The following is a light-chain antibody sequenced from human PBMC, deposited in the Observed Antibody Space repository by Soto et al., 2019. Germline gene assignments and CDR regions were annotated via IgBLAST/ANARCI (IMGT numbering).Light chain of an antibody. CDR2: SNN. CDR3: AAWDDSLNGGV. Sequence: QSVLTQPPSASGTPGQRVPISCSGSSSNIGTNTVNWYQHLPGTAPKLLIYSNNQRPSGVPDRFSGSKSGTSASLAISGLQSDDEADYYCAAWDDSLNGGVFGGGTKLPVL. CDR1: SSNIGTNT. V-gene: IGLV1-44*01. J-gene: IGLJ3*02.